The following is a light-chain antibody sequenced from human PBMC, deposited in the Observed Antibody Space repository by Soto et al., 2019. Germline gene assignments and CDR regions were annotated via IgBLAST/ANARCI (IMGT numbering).Light chain of an antibody. Sequence: DIQMTQSPSSLSASVGDRVTITCQASQDISNYLNWYQQKPGKAPKLLIYDASNLETGVPSRFSGSVSGTDFIFTISSLQPEDIATYYCQQYDKLPPITFGQRTRLEIK. CDR2: DAS. CDR1: QDISNY. J-gene: IGKJ5*01. CDR3: QQYDKLPPIT. V-gene: IGKV1-33*01.